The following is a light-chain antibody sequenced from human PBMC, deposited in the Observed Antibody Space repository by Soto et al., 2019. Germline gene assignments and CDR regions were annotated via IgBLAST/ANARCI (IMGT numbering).Light chain of an antibody. Sequence: EIVMTKSPATLSVSPGERATLSCRASQSVSSNLAWYQQKPGQAPRLLIYGESTRATGIPARFSGSGSGTEFTLTISSLQSEDFAVYYCQQYNNWPPWTFGQGTKVEIK. CDR3: QQYNNWPPWT. CDR1: QSVSSN. V-gene: IGKV3-15*01. CDR2: GES. J-gene: IGKJ1*01.